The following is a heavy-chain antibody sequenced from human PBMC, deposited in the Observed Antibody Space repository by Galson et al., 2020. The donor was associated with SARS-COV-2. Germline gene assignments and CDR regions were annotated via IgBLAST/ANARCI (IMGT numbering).Heavy chain of an antibody. CDR2: VSASGRGT. D-gene: IGHD5-18*01. V-gene: IGHV3-23*01. CDR3: AKEGYNFGSYFDY. Sequence: GRSLRLSCAASGFTFDSYAMSWVRQAPGKGLEWVSTVSASGRGTYYADSVKGRFTISRDNSKNTLDLQMNSLRAEDTAVYYCAKEGYNFGSYFDYWGQGILVAVSS. J-gene: IGHJ4*02. CDR1: GFTFDSYA.